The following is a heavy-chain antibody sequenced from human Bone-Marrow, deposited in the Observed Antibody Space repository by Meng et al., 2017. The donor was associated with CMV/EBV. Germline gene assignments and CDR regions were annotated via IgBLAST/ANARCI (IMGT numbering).Heavy chain of an antibody. CDR1: GYTFTSYY. CDR3: ARDRGMDV. J-gene: IGHJ6*02. Sequence: GESLKISCAASGYTFTSYYMHWVRQAPGQGLEWMGIINPSGGSTSYAQKFQGRVTMTRDTSTSTVYMELSSLRSEDTAVYYCARDRGMDVWGQGTTVTVSS. V-gene: IGHV1-46*01. CDR2: INPSGGST.